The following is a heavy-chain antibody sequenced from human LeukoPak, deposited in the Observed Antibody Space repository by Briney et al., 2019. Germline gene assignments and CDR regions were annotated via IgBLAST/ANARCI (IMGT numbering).Heavy chain of an antibody. D-gene: IGHD3-16*02. J-gene: IGHJ4*02. Sequence: GSLRLSCSASGFTFSSYAMHWVRQAPGKGLEWIGSIYYSGSTYYNPSLKSRVSISVDPSKSQFSLKLTSVTAADTAVYYCATHPLLDYWGQGSLVTVSS. V-gene: IGHV4-59*04. CDR1: GFTFSSYAMH. CDR2: IYYSGST. CDR3: ATHPLLDY.